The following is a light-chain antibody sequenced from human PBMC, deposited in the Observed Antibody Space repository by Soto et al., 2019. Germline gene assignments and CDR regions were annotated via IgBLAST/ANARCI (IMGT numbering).Light chain of an antibody. Sequence: DIQMTQSPSSVSASVGDRVTITCRASQGINSWLAWYQQKAGKAPNLLIYAASSLQSGVPSRFSGSGSGTYFTLTINSLQPEDSASYYCQQGNGFPWTFGQGTKLEIK. CDR2: AAS. CDR3: QQGNGFPWT. CDR1: QGINSW. V-gene: IGKV1-12*02. J-gene: IGKJ1*01.